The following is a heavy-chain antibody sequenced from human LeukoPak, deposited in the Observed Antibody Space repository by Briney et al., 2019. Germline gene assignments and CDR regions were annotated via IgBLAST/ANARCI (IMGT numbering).Heavy chain of an antibody. J-gene: IGHJ4*02. Sequence: SETLSLTCAVYGGSFSGYYWSWIRQPPGKGLEWIGEINHSGSTNYNPSLKGRVTISVDTSKNQFSPKLSSVTAADTAVYYCASYRQLWYWGQGTLVTVSS. V-gene: IGHV4-34*01. D-gene: IGHD6-6*01. CDR2: INHSGST. CDR1: GGSFSGYY. CDR3: ASYRQLWY.